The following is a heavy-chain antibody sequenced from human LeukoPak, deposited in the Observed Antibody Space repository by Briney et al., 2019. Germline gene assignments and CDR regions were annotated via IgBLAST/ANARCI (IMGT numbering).Heavy chain of an antibody. V-gene: IGHV1-69*04. D-gene: IGHD3-10*01. CDR3: ARHYYGSGSYSFPDAFDI. J-gene: IGHJ3*02. CDR2: IIPILGIA. Sequence: GASVRVSCKASGGTFSSYAISWVRQAPGQGLEWMGRIIPILGIANYAQKFQGRVTITADKSTSTAYMELSSLRSEDTAVYYCARHYYGSGSYSFPDAFDIWGQGTMVTVSS. CDR1: GGTFSSYA.